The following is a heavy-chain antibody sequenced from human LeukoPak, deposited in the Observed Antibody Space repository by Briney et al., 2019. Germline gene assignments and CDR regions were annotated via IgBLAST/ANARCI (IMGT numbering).Heavy chain of an antibody. Sequence: PGRSLRLSCAASGFTFSTYVMHWVRQAPGKGLEWVAVIWYDGSKKDYADSVKGRFTISRDNSKNTLYLQINSLRAEDTAVYYCAREMNYGDYFDYWGQGTLVTVSS. CDR1: GFTFSTYV. CDR3: AREMNYGDYFDY. V-gene: IGHV3-33*01. D-gene: IGHD4-17*01. CDR2: IWYDGSKK. J-gene: IGHJ4*02.